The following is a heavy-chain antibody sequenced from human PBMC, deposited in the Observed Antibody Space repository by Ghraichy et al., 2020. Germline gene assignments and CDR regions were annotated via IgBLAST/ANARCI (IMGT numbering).Heavy chain of an antibody. CDR3: ARGGGSYYYYYGMDV. D-gene: IGHD1-26*01. J-gene: IGHJ6*02. V-gene: IGHV1-46*01. CDR1: GYTFTNYY. CDR2: INPSGGSA. Sequence: ASVKVSCKASGYTFTNYYMHWVRQAPGQGLEWMGIINPSGGSASYAQKFQGRVTMTRDTSTSTVYMELSSLRSEDTAVYYCARGGGSYYYYYGMDVWGQGTTVTVSS.